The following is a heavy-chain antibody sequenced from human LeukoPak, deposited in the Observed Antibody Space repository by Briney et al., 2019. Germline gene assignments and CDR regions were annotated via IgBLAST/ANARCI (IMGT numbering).Heavy chain of an antibody. CDR2: INPNRGGT. Sequence: ASVKVSCKASGYTFTGYYMHWVRQAPGQGLEWMGWINPNRGGTNYAQKFQGRVTMTRDTSISTAYMELSRLRSDDTAVYYCARDRGSGYDINWFDPWGQGTLVTVSS. CDR3: ARDRGSGYDINWFDP. J-gene: IGHJ5*02. D-gene: IGHD5-12*01. CDR1: GYTFTGYY. V-gene: IGHV1-2*02.